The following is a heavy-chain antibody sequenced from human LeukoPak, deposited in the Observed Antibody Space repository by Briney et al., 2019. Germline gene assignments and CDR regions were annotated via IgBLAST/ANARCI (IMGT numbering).Heavy chain of an antibody. CDR2: ISGSGGST. V-gene: IGHV3-23*01. Sequence: GGSLRLSCAASGFTFSSYAMSWVRQAPGKGLEWVSAISGSGGSTYYADSVKGRFTISRDNSKNTLYLQMNRLRAEDTAVYYCAGDRIMITFGGVIVQDYWGQGTLVTVSS. D-gene: IGHD3-16*02. J-gene: IGHJ4*02. CDR3: AGDRIMITFGGVIVQDY. CDR1: GFTFSSYA.